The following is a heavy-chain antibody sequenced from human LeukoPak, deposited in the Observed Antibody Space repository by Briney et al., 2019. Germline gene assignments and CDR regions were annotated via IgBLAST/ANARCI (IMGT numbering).Heavy chain of an antibody. Sequence: SQTLSLTCTVSGGSISSSSYFWGWIRQPPGKGLEWIGEINHSGSTYSNPSLKSRVTISVDTSKNQFSLNLSSVTAADTAVYYCARVDWLANYYYYMDVWGKGTTVTVSS. J-gene: IGHJ6*03. CDR1: GGSISSSSYF. CDR3: ARVDWLANYYYYMDV. D-gene: IGHD2-21*01. CDR2: INHSGST. V-gene: IGHV4-39*07.